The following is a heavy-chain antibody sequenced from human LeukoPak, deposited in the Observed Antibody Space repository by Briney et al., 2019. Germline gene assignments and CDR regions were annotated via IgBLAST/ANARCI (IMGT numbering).Heavy chain of an antibody. J-gene: IGHJ4*02. V-gene: IGHV3-23*01. Sequence: PGGSLRLSCAASGFTFSSYWMHWVRQAPGKGLEWVSAISGSGGSTYYADSVKGRFTISRDNSKNTLYLQMNSLRAEDTAVYYCAKDLGGTPRGSLGYWGQGTLVTVSS. CDR2: ISGSGGST. CDR3: AKDLGGTPRGSLGY. CDR1: GFTFSSYW. D-gene: IGHD1-26*01.